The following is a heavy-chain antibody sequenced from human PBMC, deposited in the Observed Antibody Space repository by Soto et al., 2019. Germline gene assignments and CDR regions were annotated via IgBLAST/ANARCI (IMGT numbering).Heavy chain of an antibody. Sequence: QVQLQESGPGLVKPSQTLSLTCTVSGGSISSGDYYWGWIRQPPGKGLEWIGYIYYSGSTSYNPSLKSRVTISVDTSKNQFSLKLSSVTAADTAVYYCARASPVVTDVWGQGTTVTVSS. V-gene: IGHV4-30-4*01. CDR2: IYYSGST. D-gene: IGHD5-18*01. CDR3: ARASPVVTDV. J-gene: IGHJ6*02. CDR1: GGSISSGDYY.